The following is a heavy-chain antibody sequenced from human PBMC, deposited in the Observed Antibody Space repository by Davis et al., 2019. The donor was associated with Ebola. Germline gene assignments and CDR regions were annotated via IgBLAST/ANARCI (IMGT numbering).Heavy chain of an antibody. CDR3: ARGEASSGRRYFDY. V-gene: IGHV4-39*07. Sequence: PSETLSLTCTVSGGSISSSSYYWGWIRQPPGKGLEWIGSIYYSGSTNYNPSLKSRVTISVDTSKNQFSLKLSSVTAADTAVYYCARGEASSGRRYFDYWGQGTLVTVSS. D-gene: IGHD6-19*01. J-gene: IGHJ4*02. CDR1: GGSISSSSYY. CDR2: IYYSGST.